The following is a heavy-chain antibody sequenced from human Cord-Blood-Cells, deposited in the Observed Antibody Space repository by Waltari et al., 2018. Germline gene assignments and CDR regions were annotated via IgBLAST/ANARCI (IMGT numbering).Heavy chain of an antibody. Sequence: QVQLQQWGAGLLKPSETLSLTCAVYGGSFSGYYWSWIRQPPGKGLEWIGEINHSGSTNHNPSLKSRVTISVDTSKNKFSLKLSSVTAADTAVYYCARQGVRGVSDYWGQGTLVTVSS. CDR3: ARQGVRGVSDY. V-gene: IGHV4-34*01. CDR2: INHSGST. CDR1: GGSFSGYY. D-gene: IGHD3-10*01. J-gene: IGHJ4*02.